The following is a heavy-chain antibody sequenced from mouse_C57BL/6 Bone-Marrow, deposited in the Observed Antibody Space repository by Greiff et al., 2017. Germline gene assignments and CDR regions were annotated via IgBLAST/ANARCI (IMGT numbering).Heavy chain of an antibody. D-gene: IGHD3-2*02. J-gene: IGHJ4*01. CDR3: ARSSGYEAMDY. CDR1: GYPFPDYY. Sequence: LQQSGPELVKPGASVKIFCKASGYPFPDYYIKWVKQRPGQGLEWIGWIFPGSGRTYYNGKFTGKATLTVDKSSSTADMLLSSLTYEDSAVYFCARSSGYEAMDYWGQGTSVTVSS. CDR2: IFPGSGRT. V-gene: IGHV1-75*01.